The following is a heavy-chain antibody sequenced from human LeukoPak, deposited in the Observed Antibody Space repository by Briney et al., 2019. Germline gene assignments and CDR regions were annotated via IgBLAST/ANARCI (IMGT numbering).Heavy chain of an antibody. D-gene: IGHD6-13*01. Sequence: PSETLSLTCAVYGGSFSGYYWSWIRQPPGKGLEWIGEINHSGSTNYNPSLKSRVTISVDTSKNQFSLKLSSVTAADTAVYYCASGRAAGDVWGKGTTVTVSS. V-gene: IGHV4-34*01. J-gene: IGHJ6*04. CDR1: GGSFSGYY. CDR3: ASGRAAGDV. CDR2: INHSGST.